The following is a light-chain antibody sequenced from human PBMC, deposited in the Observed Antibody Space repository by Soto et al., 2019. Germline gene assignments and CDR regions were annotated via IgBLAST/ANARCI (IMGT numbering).Light chain of an antibody. J-gene: IGLJ2*01. CDR1: SSDVGGYYY. CDR3: SSYTSSSTVV. Sequence: QSVLTQPASVSGSPGQSITISCTGTSSDVGGYYYVSWYQQYPGKAPKLMIYDVSNRPSGISNRFSGSKSGNTASLTISELQAEXEADYYCSSYTSSSTVVFGGGT. V-gene: IGLV2-14*01. CDR2: DVS.